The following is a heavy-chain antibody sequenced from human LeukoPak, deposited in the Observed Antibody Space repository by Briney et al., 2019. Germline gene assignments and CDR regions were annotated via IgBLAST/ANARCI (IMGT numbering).Heavy chain of an antibody. Sequence: GGSLRLSCAASGLTFSSYGMSWVRQAPGKGLEWVSAISGSGGSTYYADSVKGRFTISRDNSKNTLYLQMNSLRAEDTAVYYCAKDFSGSYYLEYFDYWGQGTLVTVSS. J-gene: IGHJ4*02. CDR3: AKDFSGSYYLEYFDY. CDR2: ISGSGGST. D-gene: IGHD1-26*01. CDR1: GLTFSSYG. V-gene: IGHV3-23*01.